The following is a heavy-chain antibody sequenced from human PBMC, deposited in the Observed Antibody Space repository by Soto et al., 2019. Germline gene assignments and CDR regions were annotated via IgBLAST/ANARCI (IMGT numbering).Heavy chain of an antibody. V-gene: IGHV4-34*01. CDR2: INHSGST. D-gene: IGHD2-2*01. CDR1: GGSFSGYY. Sequence: SETLSLTCAVYGGSFSGYYWSWVRQPPGKGLEWIGEINHSGSTNYNPSLKSRVTISVDTSKNQFSLKLSSVTAADTAVYYCARGISNSPAAPVDYWGQGTLVTVSS. J-gene: IGHJ4*02. CDR3: ARGISNSPAAPVDY.